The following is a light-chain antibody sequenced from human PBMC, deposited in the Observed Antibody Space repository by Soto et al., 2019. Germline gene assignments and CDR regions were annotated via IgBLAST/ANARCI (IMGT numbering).Light chain of an antibody. J-gene: IGLJ1*01. V-gene: IGLV2-14*01. Sequence: QSVLTQPASVSGSPGQSITISCTGTSSDVGGYNSVSWYRQDPGKAPKLMIYDVTNRPSGVSNRFSGSKSGNTASLTISGLQAEDGADYYCSSFTSSITYVFGTWTKVTVL. CDR3: SSFTSSITYV. CDR2: DVT. CDR1: SSDVGGYNS.